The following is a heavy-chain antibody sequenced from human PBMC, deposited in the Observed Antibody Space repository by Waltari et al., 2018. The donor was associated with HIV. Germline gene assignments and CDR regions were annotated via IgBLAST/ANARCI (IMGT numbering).Heavy chain of an antibody. CDR3: TSEEDYGSGSHFDY. CDR2: IKTKGDGGAT. CDR1: GLTLNSGW. Sequence: EVQLVESGGDLLKQGGCLRLSCAASGLTLNSGWMSWVRQAPGKGLEWVGRIKTKGDGGATDYAAAVKGRFTISRDDSKNTVYLQMNSLKIEDTAVYYCTSEEDYGSGSHFDYWGQGTLVTVSS. D-gene: IGHD3-10*01. V-gene: IGHV3-15*01. J-gene: IGHJ4*02.